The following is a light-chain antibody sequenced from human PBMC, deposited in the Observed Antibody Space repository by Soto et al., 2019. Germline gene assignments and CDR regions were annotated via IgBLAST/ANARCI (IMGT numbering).Light chain of an antibody. CDR2: WAS. Sequence: DLVMTQSPASLAVSLGERATMSCKSSQSILYSFNSKKYLAWYQQKPGQPPKLLIYWASTRESGVPDRFTGSGSGTDFTLTISSLQAEDVAVYYCQQYYDTPITFGQGTRLEIK. J-gene: IGKJ5*01. CDR1: QSILYSFNSKKY. CDR3: QQYYDTPIT. V-gene: IGKV4-1*01.